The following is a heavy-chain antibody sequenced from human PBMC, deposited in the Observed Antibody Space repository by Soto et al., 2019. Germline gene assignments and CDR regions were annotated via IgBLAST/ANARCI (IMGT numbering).Heavy chain of an antibody. D-gene: IGHD5-18*01. J-gene: IGHJ4*02. CDR1: GGSVSSGSYY. Sequence: SETLSLTCTVSGGSVSSGSYYWSWIRQPPGKGLEWIGYIYYSGSTNYNPSLKSRVTISVDTSKNQFSLKLSSVTAADTAVYYCATSPADTAMVLFDPTFRGHFDYWGQGTLVTVSS. CDR3: ATSPADTAMVLFDPTFRGHFDY. CDR2: IYYSGST. V-gene: IGHV4-61*01.